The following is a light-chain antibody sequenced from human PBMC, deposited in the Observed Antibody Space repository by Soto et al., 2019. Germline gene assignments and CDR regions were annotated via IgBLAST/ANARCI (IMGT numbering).Light chain of an antibody. V-gene: IGKV3-15*01. J-gene: IGKJ2*01. CDR2: GAF. Sequence: EIVMTQSPATLSVSPGETATLSCRARQSINTDLAWYQQKPGQAPRLLIYGAFTRAATFPARFSGSGSGTEFTLTITSLHSEDSGVYYCQHYNAWPPYAFGQGTKLEIK. CDR3: QHYNAWPPYA. CDR1: QSINTD.